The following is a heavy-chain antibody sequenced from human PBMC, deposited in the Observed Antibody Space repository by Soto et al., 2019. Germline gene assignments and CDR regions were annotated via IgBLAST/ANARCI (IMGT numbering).Heavy chain of an antibody. CDR1: GGSISSTSNY. Sequence: SETLSLTCNVSGGSISSTSNYWGWIRQPPGKGLEWIGSIYYTGSTYYNPSLKSRVAMSLDTPNNQFSLKLSSVTAADTAVYYCARLGWRDGYKNLLDYWCQGTLVTVSS. CDR3: ARLGWRDGYKNLLDY. J-gene: IGHJ4*02. D-gene: IGHD5-12*01. V-gene: IGHV4-39*01. CDR2: IYYTGST.